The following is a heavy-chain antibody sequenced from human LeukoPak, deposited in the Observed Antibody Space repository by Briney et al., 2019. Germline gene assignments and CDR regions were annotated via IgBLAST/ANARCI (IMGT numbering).Heavy chain of an antibody. J-gene: IGHJ4*02. CDR1: GFTFSSYA. D-gene: IGHD6-13*01. V-gene: IGHV3-23*01. CDR3: ARSRYGTTWSSSWEFDY. Sequence: PGGSLRLSCAASGFTFSSYAMSWVRQAPGKGLEWVSAISGSGGSTYYADSVKGRFTISRDNSKNTLYLQMNSLRAEDTAVYYCARSRYGTTWSSSWEFDYWGQGTLVTVSS. CDR2: ISGSGGST.